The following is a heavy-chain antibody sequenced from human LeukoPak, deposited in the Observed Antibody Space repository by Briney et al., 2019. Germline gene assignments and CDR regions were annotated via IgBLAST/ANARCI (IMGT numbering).Heavy chain of an antibody. J-gene: IGHJ4*02. CDR2: VHNVGST. CDR3: ARHAEYNSGWHFYLDH. V-gene: IGHV4-38-2*02. CDR1: GYSISSGYY. D-gene: IGHD6-19*01. Sequence: SETLSLTCTVSGYSISSGYYWGWIRQPPGKGLEWIGIVHNVGSTYYNLSLRSRVTMSIDTSKNQFSLRLNSVTAADTAVYYCARHAEYNSGWHFYLDHWGQGILVTVSS.